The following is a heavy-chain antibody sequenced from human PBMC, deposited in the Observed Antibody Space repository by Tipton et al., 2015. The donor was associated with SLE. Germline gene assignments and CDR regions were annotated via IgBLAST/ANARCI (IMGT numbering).Heavy chain of an antibody. V-gene: IGHV1-18*01. CDR2: ISTANGHT. CDR3: ARDGTGPVAFDY. Sequence: QLVQSGAEVKKPGASVEVSCKTSGYTFTSYPINWVRQAPGQGLEWMGWISTANGHTNYAENLQGRVTMTTDTSTGTAYMELRSLRSDDTAVYYCARDGTGPVAFDYWGQGTLVTVSS. J-gene: IGHJ4*02. CDR1: GYTFTSYP. D-gene: IGHD7-27*01.